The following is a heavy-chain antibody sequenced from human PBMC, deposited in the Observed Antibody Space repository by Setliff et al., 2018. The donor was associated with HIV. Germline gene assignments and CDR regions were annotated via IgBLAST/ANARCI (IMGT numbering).Heavy chain of an antibody. V-gene: IGHV4-59*11. J-gene: IGHJ5*02. Sequence: SETLSLTCTVSGGTISSHYWSWIRQPPGKRLEGIGYIYYSGSTNYNPSLKSRVTISVDTSKNQFSLNLSSVTAADTAVYYCAGCIAGTTHWVDPWGQGTLVTVSS. D-gene: IGHD1-20*01. CDR2: IYYSGST. CDR3: AGCIAGTTHWVDP. CDR1: GGTISSHY.